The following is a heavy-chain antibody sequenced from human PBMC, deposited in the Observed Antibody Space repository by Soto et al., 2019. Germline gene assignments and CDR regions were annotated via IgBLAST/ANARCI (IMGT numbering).Heavy chain of an antibody. CDR2: INPNSGGT. Sequence: ASVKVSCKASGYTFTGYYMHWVRQAPGQGLEWMGWINPNSGGTNYAQKFQGWVTMTRDTSISTAYMELSRLRSDDTAVYYCARASRGSYCSGGSCYIDYWGQGTLVTVSS. CDR3: ARASRGSYCSGGSCYIDY. D-gene: IGHD2-15*01. V-gene: IGHV1-2*04. J-gene: IGHJ4*02. CDR1: GYTFTGYY.